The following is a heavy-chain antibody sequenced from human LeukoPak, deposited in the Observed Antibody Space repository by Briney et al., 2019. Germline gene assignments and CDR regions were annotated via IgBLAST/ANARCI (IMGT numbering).Heavy chain of an antibody. CDR1: GNTFTGYY. V-gene: IGHV1-2*02. J-gene: IGHJ4*02. CDR2: INPHNGDT. Sequence: ASVKVSCKASGNTFTGYYMHWVRQAPGQGLEWMGWINPHNGDTNYSQKFQGRVTMTRDTSISTAYMELNRQRSDDTAVYYCARDGGEKSFDYWGQGALVTVSS. CDR3: ARDGGEKSFDY. D-gene: IGHD2-15*01.